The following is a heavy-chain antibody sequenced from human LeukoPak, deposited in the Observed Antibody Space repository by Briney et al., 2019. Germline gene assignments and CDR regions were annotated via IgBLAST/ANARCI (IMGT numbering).Heavy chain of an antibody. D-gene: IGHD6-13*01. CDR3: ARSSRWLGDAYI. V-gene: IGHV4-59*01. CDR2: VFYSGST. J-gene: IGHJ3*02. CDR1: GGSFSGYY. Sequence: SETLSLTCAVYGGSFSGYYWSWIRQPAGKGLEWIGYVFYSGSTNYNPSLRSRVTISVDTSKNQFSLKLSSVTAADTAVYYCARSSRWLGDAYIWGQGTMVTVSS.